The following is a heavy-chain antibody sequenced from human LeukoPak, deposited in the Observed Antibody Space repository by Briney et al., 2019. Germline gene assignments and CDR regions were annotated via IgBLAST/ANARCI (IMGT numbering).Heavy chain of an antibody. CDR2: IFTDGSTT. J-gene: IGHJ4*01. V-gene: IGHV3-74*01. D-gene: IGHD2-21*02. Sequence: PGGSLRLSCVASKFNFFSYGMRWVRQAPGKGLVWVSRIFTDGSTTSYADSVKGRFTISRDNARNTLYLQMNSLRVEDTAVYYCARELPREVTLDYWGQGTLVTVSP. CDR1: KFNFFSYG. CDR3: ARELPREVTLDY.